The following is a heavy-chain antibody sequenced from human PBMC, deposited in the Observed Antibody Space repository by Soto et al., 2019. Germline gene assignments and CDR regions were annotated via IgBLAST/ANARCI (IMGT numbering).Heavy chain of an antibody. J-gene: IGHJ3*01. Sequence: VQLLESGGGLVPPGGSLRLSCAASGYTFSNYAMSWVRQAPGKGLEWVSTIRGNGDGTYYADSVKGRFTISRDNSKNPLSLQMNSRRVEDTALYYCAAAGAGTFDLWGQGTMVTVSS. D-gene: IGHD3-10*01. CDR2: IRGNGDGT. CDR1: GYTFSNYA. V-gene: IGHV3-23*01. CDR3: AAAGAGTFDL.